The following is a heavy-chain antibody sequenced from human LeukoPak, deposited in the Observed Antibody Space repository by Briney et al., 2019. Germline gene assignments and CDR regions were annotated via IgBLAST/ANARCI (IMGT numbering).Heavy chain of an antibody. CDR2: IIPIFGTA. J-gene: IGHJ5*02. D-gene: IGHD5-18*01. CDR3: ARDEGPGRGYSYGYFWFDP. V-gene: IGHV1-69*13. Sequence: SVKVSCKASGSTFSSYAISWVRQAPGQGLEWMGGIIPIFGTANYAQKFQGRVTITADESTSTAYMELSSLGSEDTAVYYCARDEGPGRGYSYGYFWFDPWGQGTLVTVSS. CDR1: GSTFSSYA.